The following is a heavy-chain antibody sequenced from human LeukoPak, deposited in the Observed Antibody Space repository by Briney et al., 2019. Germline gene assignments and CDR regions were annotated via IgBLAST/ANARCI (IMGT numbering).Heavy chain of an antibody. V-gene: IGHV1-69*06. J-gene: IGHJ6*02. CDR3: ARDADTAMVTGYYYYGMDV. CDR2: IIPIFGTA. Sequence: GSSVKVSCKASGGTFSSYAISWVRQAPGQGLEWMGGIIPIFGTANYAQKFQGRVTITADKSTSTAYMELSSLRSEDTAVYYCARDADTAMVTGYYYYGMDVWGQGTTVTVSS. CDR1: GGTFSSYA. D-gene: IGHD5-18*01.